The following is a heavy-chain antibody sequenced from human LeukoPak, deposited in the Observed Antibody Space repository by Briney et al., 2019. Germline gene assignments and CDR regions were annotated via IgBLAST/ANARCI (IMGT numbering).Heavy chain of an antibody. CDR3: ARARTVVVPVYFDH. J-gene: IGHJ4*02. CDR2: IIPILGIA. V-gene: IGHV1-69*04. CDR1: GGTFSSYA. D-gene: IGHD2-2*01. Sequence: ASVKVSCKASGGTFSSYAISWVRQAPGQGLEWMGRIIPILGIANYAQKFQGRVTITADKSTSTAYMELSSLRSEDTAVYYCARARTVVVPVYFDHWGQGTLVTVSS.